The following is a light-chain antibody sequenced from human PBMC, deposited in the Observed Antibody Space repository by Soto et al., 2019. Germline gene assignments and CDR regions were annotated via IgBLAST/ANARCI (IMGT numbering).Light chain of an antibody. CDR2: DAS. CDR3: QQYSKWPLT. J-gene: IGKJ1*01. V-gene: IGKV3-11*01. Sequence: EIVLTQSPATLSLSPGERATLSCRASQGVSSSLAWYQQKPGQSPRLLIYDASNRATGIPARFSGSGSGTDFTLSISTLEPEDFAVYYCQQYSKWPLTFGQGTKV. CDR1: QGVSSS.